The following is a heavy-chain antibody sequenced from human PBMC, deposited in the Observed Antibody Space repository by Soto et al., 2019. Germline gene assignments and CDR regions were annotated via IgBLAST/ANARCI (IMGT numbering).Heavy chain of an antibody. J-gene: IGHJ4*02. Sequence: PSETLSLTCTVSGSSISSGGYYWSWIRQHPGKGLEWIGYIYYSGSTYYNPSLKSRVTISVDTSKNQFSLKLSSVTAADTAVYYCARGSRYYDSSGYYQYWGQGTLVTVSS. D-gene: IGHD3-22*01. CDR2: IYYSGST. V-gene: IGHV4-31*03. CDR3: ARGSRYYDSSGYYQY. CDR1: GSSISSGGYY.